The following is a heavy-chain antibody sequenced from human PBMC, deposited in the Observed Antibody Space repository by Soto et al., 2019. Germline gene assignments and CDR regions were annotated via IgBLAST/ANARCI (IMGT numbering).Heavy chain of an antibody. J-gene: IGHJ4*02. CDR3: VRVVAIPGYPDN. V-gene: IGHV1-69*11. CDR2: IVPIVDTS. CDR1: GGTFSGYA. Sequence: QVQLVQSGAEVRQPASSVKVSCKTSGGTFSGYAISWVRQAPGQGLEWLGWIVPIVDTSTYAQKFQGRVTITADESTSTVYMELSSLRSDDTAVYYCVRVVAIPGYPDNWGQGTLVTVSS. D-gene: IGHD5-12*01.